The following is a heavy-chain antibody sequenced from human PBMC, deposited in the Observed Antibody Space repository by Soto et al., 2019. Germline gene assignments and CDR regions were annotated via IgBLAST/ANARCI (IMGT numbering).Heavy chain of an antibody. CDR3: GGYDPYYYGMDV. CDR1: GGSISSSSYY. CDR2: IYYSGST. J-gene: IGHJ6*02. D-gene: IGHD5-12*01. Sequence: SETLSLTCTVSGGSISSSSYYWGWIRQPPGKGLEWIGSIYYSGSTYYNPSLKSRVTISVDTSNNQFSLKLSSVTAADTAVYYCGGYDPYYYGMDVWGQGTTVTVSS. V-gene: IGHV4-39*01.